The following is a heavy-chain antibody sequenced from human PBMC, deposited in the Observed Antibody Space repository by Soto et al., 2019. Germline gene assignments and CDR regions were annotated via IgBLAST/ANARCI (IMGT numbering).Heavy chain of an antibody. J-gene: IGHJ3*01. CDR2: IKRDGTVT. CDR1: GFTFSAFW. CDR3: ARDLSPPGEFFSDAFEV. V-gene: IGHV3-7*04. Sequence: EVQLVESGGGLVQPGESLRLSCAASGFTFSAFWMTWLRQAPGKGLEWVANIKRDGTVTHYGDSVEGRCTLSRDNAQNSLFLQLNSLRPEDTAMYYSARDLSPPGEFFSDAFEVWGQGTFVTVSS. D-gene: IGHD2-21*01.